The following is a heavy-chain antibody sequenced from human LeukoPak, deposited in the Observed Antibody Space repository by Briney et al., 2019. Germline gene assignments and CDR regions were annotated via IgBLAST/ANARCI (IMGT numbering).Heavy chain of an antibody. D-gene: IGHD6-19*01. CDR3: ARDRVGYSSGWSFDY. CDR1: GGSISSSSYY. Sequence: SETLSLTCTVSGGSISSSSYYWSWIRQPPGKGLEWIGSIYYSGSTYYNPSLKSRVTISVDTSKNQFSLKLSSVTAADTAVYYCARDRVGYSSGWSFDYWGQGTLVTGSS. V-gene: IGHV4-39*07. CDR2: IYYSGST. J-gene: IGHJ4*02.